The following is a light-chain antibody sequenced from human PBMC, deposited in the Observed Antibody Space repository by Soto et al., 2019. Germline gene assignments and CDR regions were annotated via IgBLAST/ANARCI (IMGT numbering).Light chain of an antibody. J-gene: IGKJ1*01. CDR2: AAS. CDR1: QSISSY. V-gene: IGKV1-39*01. Sequence: DIRMTQSPSSLSXSVXXXXTXXXRASQSISSYLNWYQQKPGKAPKLLIFAASSLQSGVPSRFSGSRSGPDFTLTISSLQPEDFATYYRQQSYSSPPTFGQGTKVDI. CDR3: QQSYSSPPT.